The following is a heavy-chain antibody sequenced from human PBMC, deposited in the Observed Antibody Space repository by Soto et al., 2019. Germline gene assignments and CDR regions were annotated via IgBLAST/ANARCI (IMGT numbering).Heavy chain of an antibody. J-gene: IGHJ5*02. D-gene: IGHD1-26*01. V-gene: IGHV4-59*01. CDR3: ARDMHDGVTHYFDP. CDR1: GGSITSYH. Sequence: SETPSLPCIVSGGSITSYHWSWIRQLPEEGLEWIADTTYTGNTNDNPSFQSRVTISIDTSKNQLSLKMTSMTAADTAVYYYARDMHDGVTHYFDPWGQGTLVTVSS. CDR2: TTYTGNT.